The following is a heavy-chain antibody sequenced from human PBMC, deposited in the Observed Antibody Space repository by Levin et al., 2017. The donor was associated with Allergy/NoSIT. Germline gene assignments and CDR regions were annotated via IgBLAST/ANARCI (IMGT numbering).Heavy chain of an antibody. CDR3: AKDQGADSNYWFAT. CDR2: ISATGIKT. Sequence: AGGSLRLSCAASGFSFSAYAMTWVRQAPGKGLEWVSSISATGIKTNFADSVKGRFTISRDNSQNTLYLQMNSLRAEDTAVYYCAKDQGADSNYWFATWGQGTLVTVSS. CDR1: GFSFSAYA. J-gene: IGHJ5*02. D-gene: IGHD2-15*01. V-gene: IGHV3-23*01.